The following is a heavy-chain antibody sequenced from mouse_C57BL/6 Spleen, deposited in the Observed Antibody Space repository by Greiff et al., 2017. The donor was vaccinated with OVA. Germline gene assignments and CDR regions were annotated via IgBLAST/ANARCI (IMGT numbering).Heavy chain of an antibody. CDR3: AIEGELDY. V-gene: IGHV1-82*01. Sequence: VQLMESGPELVKPGASVKISCKASGYAFSSSWMNWVKQRPGKGLEWIGRIYPGDGDNNYNGKFKGKATMTADKSSSTAYMQLSSLTSEDSEDSSCAIEGELDYWGQGTTLTVSS. CDR1: GYAFSSSW. J-gene: IGHJ2*01. D-gene: IGHD2-12*01. CDR2: IYPGDGDN.